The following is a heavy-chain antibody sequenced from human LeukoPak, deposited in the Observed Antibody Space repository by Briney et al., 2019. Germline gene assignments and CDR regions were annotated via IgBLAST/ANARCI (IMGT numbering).Heavy chain of an antibody. D-gene: IGHD3-9*01. J-gene: IGHJ4*02. V-gene: IGHV3-21*01. CDR2: ISSTSSYI. Sequence: GGSLRLSCAASGFTFSSYNMNWVRQAPGKGLEWVSSISSTSSYINYADSVTGRFSISRDKAKNSLYLQMNSLRAEDTAVYYCARVTLTGYYAFDYWGQGTLVTVSS. CDR1: GFTFSSYN. CDR3: ARVTLTGYYAFDY.